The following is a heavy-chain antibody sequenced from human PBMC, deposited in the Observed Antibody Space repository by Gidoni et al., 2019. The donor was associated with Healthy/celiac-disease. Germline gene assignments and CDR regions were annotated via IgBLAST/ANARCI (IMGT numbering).Heavy chain of an antibody. Sequence: ELQLLASGGGLVQPGGSLRLSCAAFGFTFSSYAMSWVRQAPGKGLEWVSAISGSGGSTYYADSVKGRFTISRDNSKNTLYLQMNSLRAEETAVYYCAKVNPLSSTGFDYWGQGTLVTVSS. CDR3: AKVNPLSSTGFDY. CDR1: GFTFSSYA. D-gene: IGHD6-6*01. CDR2: ISGSGGST. V-gene: IGHV3-23*01. J-gene: IGHJ4*02.